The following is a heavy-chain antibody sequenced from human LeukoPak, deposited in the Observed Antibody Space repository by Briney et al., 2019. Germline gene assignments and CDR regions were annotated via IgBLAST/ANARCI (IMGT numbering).Heavy chain of an antibody. J-gene: IGHJ6*03. CDR1: GDSISSSSYY. CDR3: ARAELERGYPYYYYYMDV. D-gene: IGHD1-1*01. V-gene: IGHV4-61*09. CDR2: IYTSGST. Sequence: PSETLSLTCTVSGDSISSSSYYWSWIRQPAGKGLEWIGHIYTSGSTNYNPSLKSRVTISVDTSKNQFSLKLSSVTAADTAVYYCARAELERGYPYYYYYMDVWGKGTTVTVSS.